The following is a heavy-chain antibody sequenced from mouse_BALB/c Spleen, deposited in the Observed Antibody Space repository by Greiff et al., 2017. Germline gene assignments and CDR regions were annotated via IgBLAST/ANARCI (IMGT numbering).Heavy chain of an antibody. J-gene: IGHJ4*01. CDR3: ARAYYGNYDGAMDY. V-gene: IGHV2-2*02. Sequence: VKLQESGPGLVQPSQSLSITCTVSGFSLTSYGVHWVRQSPGKGLEWLGVIWSGGSTDYNAAFISRLSISKDNSKSQVFFKMNSLQANDTAIYYCARAYYGNYDGAMDYWGQGTSVTVSS. CDR1: GFSLTSYG. CDR2: IWSGGST. D-gene: IGHD2-10*01.